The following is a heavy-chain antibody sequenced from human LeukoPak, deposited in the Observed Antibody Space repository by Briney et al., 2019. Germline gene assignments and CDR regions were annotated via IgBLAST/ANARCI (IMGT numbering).Heavy chain of an antibody. CDR1: GYTFTSYG. CDR3: ARLRGYCIATNCWAPNDY. J-gene: IGHJ4*02. CDR2: ISVYSDTT. D-gene: IGHD2-15*01. V-gene: IGHV1-18*01. Sequence: GASVKVSCKAGGYTFTSYGISWVRQAPGQGLEWMGWISVYSDTTKYAKKFQGRVTMSTDIATSTAYMELRSLRSDDTAVYYCARLRGYCIATNCWAPNDYWGQGTLVTVSS.